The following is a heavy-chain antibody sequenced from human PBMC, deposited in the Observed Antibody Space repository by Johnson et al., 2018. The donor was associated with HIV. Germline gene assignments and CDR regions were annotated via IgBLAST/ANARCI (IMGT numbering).Heavy chain of an antibody. CDR1: GFIFSNFA. Sequence: QMLLVESGGGVVQPGRSLRLSCVASGFIFSNFAMHWVRQAPGKGLEWMAIISYDGSKKYYADSVKGRFTISRDNSKNTVFLEMNSLRAEDTAVYYCAKGYYYDSKDAFNIWGQGTMVTVSS. V-gene: IGHV3-30-3*01. CDR2: ISYDGSKK. J-gene: IGHJ3*02. D-gene: IGHD3-22*01. CDR3: AKGYYYDSKDAFNI.